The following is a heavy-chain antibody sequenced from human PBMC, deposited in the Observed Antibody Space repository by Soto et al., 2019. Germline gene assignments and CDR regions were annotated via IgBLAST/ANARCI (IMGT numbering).Heavy chain of an antibody. CDR2: VKSKNDGGTT. CDR3: TTDSYITSIIVRFDY. V-gene: IGHV3-15*07. D-gene: IGHD3-22*01. CDR1: GFTFSNAW. J-gene: IGHJ4*01. Sequence: GGSLRLSCAASGFTFSNAWINWVRQAPGKGLEWVGRVKSKNDGGTTDFAAPVKGRFAISRDDSKNMVYLEMNSLQTDYTAIYYCTTDSYITSIIVRFDYWGHGTLVTVSS.